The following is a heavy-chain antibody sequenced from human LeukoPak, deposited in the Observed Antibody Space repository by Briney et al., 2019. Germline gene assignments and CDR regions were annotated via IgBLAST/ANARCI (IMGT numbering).Heavy chain of an antibody. CDR2: ISGSGGST. Sequence: GGSLRLSCAASGFTFSSYAMSWVRQAPGKGLEWVSAISGSGGSTYYADSVKGRFTISRDNSKNTLYLQMNSLRAEDTAVYYCAKKVPRFGELVYWFDPWGQGTLVTVSS. J-gene: IGHJ5*02. V-gene: IGHV3-23*01. CDR3: AKKVPRFGELVYWFDP. D-gene: IGHD3-10*01. CDR1: GFTFSSYA.